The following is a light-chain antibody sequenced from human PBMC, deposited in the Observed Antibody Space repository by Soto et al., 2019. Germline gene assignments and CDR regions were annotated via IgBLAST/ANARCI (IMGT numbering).Light chain of an antibody. CDR1: QSVSSN. V-gene: IGKV3-15*01. CDR3: QQYNNWLPWT. CDR2: GAS. J-gene: IGKJ1*01. Sequence: DIAITPFPSTVSVSPGERASLACRASQSVSSNLAWYQQKPGQAPRLLIYGASTRATGIPARFSGSGSGTEFTLTISSLQSEDFAVYYCQQYNNWLPWTFGQGTKVDIK.